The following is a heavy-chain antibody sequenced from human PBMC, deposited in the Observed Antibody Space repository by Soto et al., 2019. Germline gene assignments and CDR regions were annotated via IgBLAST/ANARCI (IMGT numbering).Heavy chain of an antibody. CDR1: GYTFTTYD. CDR2: ISADNGNS. D-gene: IGHD2-2*01. J-gene: IGHJ6*02. CDR3: ARDVVVVPAAIFPDYYYYGMDV. V-gene: IGHV1-18*01. Sequence: SVKVSCKASGYTFTTYDISWVRQAPGQGLEWMGWISADNGNSNYAQNLQGRVTMTTDTSTSTAYMELRSLRSDDTAVYYCARDVVVVPAAIFPDYYYYGMDVWGQGTTVTVSS.